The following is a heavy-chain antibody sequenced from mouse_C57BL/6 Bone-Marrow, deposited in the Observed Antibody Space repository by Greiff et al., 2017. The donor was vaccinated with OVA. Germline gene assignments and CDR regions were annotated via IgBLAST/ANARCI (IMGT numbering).Heavy chain of an antibody. Sequence: QVQLKESGAELARPGASVKLSCKASGYTFTSYGISWVKQRTGQGLAWIGEIYPRSGNTYYNEKFKGKATLTADKSSSTAYMELRSLTSEDSAVYFCARRVYDGYPDYAMDYWGQGTSVTVSS. CDR3: ARRVYDGYPDYAMDY. V-gene: IGHV1-81*01. D-gene: IGHD2-3*01. CDR1: GYTFTSYG. CDR2: IYPRSGNT. J-gene: IGHJ4*01.